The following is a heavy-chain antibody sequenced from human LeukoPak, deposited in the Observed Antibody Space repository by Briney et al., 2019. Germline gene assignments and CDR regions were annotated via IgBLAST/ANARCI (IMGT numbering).Heavy chain of an antibody. D-gene: IGHD3-10*01. Sequence: GGSLRLSCAASGFSLGCCAMSWVRQAPGQGLVWVSHIDTDGSSTTYADSVKGRFTISRDNAKNTLYLQVNSLRAEDTAVYYCARDSHGGVDYWGQGTLVTVSS. CDR3: ARDSHGGVDY. V-gene: IGHV3-74*03. CDR1: GFSLGCCA. CDR2: IDTDGSST. J-gene: IGHJ4*02.